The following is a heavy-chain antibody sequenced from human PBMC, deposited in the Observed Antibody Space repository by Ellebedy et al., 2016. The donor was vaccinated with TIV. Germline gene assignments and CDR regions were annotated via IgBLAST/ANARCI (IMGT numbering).Heavy chain of an antibody. D-gene: IGHD3-3*01. Sequence: MPSETLSLTCTVSGASISGYYWGRIRQPPGKTLEWIGYIYYSGSTNYNPSLKSRVTISVDTSKNQFSLKLISVTAADTAFYFCATCAICAPFDPWGQGILVTVSS. V-gene: IGHV4-59*08. CDR2: IYYSGST. CDR1: GASISGYY. J-gene: IGHJ5*02. CDR3: ATCAICAPFDP.